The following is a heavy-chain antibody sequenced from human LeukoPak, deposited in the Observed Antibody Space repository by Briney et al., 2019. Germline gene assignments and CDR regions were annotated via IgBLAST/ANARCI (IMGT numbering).Heavy chain of an antibody. CDR2: IYSGGST. V-gene: IGHV3-53*01. CDR1: GFTVSSNY. Sequence: GGSLRLSRAASGFTVSSNYMSWVRQAPGKGLEWVSVIYSGGSTYYADSVKGRFTISRDNSKNTLYLQMNSLRAEDTAVYYCASGIAAAGTGYWGQGTLVTVSS. CDR3: ASGIAAAGTGY. D-gene: IGHD6-13*01. J-gene: IGHJ4*02.